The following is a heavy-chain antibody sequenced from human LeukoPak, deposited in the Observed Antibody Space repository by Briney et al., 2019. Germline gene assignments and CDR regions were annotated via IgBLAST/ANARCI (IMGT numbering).Heavy chain of an antibody. J-gene: IGHJ4*02. V-gene: IGHV3-48*03. CDR3: ARDPSFDY. Sequence: GGSLRLSCAASGFAFSSYAMTWVRQAPGKGLEWVSYISSTGRTIYYADSVKGRFTISRDNSKNSLYLQMNSLRAEDTAVYYCARDPSFDYWGQGTLVTVSS. CDR2: ISSTGRTI. CDR1: GFAFSSYA.